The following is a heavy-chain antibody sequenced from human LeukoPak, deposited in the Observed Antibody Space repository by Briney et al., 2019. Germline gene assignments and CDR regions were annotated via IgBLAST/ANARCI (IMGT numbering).Heavy chain of an antibody. J-gene: IGHJ3*02. Sequence: SVKVSCKASGGTFSSYAISWVRQAPGQGLEWMGGIIPIFGTANYAQKFQGRVTITTDESTSTAYTELSSLRSEDTAVYYCASVEGDYYAFDIWGQGTMVTVSS. CDR2: IIPIFGTA. CDR3: ASVEGDYYAFDI. V-gene: IGHV1-69*05. D-gene: IGHD4-17*01. CDR1: GGTFSSYA.